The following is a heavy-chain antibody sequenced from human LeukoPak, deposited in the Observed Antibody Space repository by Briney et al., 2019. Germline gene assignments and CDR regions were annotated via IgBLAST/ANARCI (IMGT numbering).Heavy chain of an antibody. CDR1: GGTFSSYA. CDR2: IIPIFGTA. D-gene: IGHD3-10*01. V-gene: IGHV1-69*13. CDR3: ARALDYYGSGSYYNWDNWFDP. Sequence: SVKVSCKASGGTFSSYAISWVRQVPGQGLEWMGGIIPIFGTANYAQKFQGRVTITADESTSTAYMELSSLRSEDTAVYYCARALDYYGSGSYYNWDNWFDPWGQGTLVTVSS. J-gene: IGHJ5*02.